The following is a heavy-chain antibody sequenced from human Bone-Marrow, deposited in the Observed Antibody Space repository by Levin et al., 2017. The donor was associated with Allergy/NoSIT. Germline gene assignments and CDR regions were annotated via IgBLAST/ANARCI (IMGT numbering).Heavy chain of an antibody. J-gene: IGHJ3*02. CDR1: GFTFSIYS. D-gene: IGHD2-21*01. Sequence: GGSLRLSCTVSGFTFSIYSINWVRQAPGKGLEWVSSISSSGSDMYYVDSVRGRFSISRDNAKNSLTLQMNSRRAEETAVDDCAQGIIGDVRVAHKEAFDIWGPGTLVSVSS. V-gene: IGHV3-21*01. CDR3: AQGIIGDVRVAHKEAFDI. CDR2: ISSSGSDM.